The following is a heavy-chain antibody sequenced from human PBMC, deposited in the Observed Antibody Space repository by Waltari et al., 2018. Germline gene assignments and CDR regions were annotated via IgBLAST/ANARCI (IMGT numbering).Heavy chain of an antibody. CDR3: AREQYQLLYYYYGMDV. J-gene: IGHJ6*02. V-gene: IGHV4-34*01. D-gene: IGHD2-2*01. CDR1: GGSFSGYY. Sequence: QVQLQQWGAGLLKPSETLSLTCAVYGGSFSGYYWSWIRQPPGKGLEWIGEINHSGSTTYNPSLKSRVTISGDTSKNQFSLKLSSVTAADTAVYYCAREQYQLLYYYYGMDVWGQGTTVTVSS. CDR2: INHSGST.